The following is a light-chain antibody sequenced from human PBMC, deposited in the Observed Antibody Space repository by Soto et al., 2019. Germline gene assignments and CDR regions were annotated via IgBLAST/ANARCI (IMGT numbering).Light chain of an antibody. V-gene: IGLV2-14*01. Sequence: QSALTQPDSVSGSPGQSITISCTGTSSDIGGYNYVSWYQQHPGKVPKLMIYEVYNRPSGVSNRFSGSKSGTTASLTISGLQAEYEADYYCTSYRRGSTPYVFGTGTKVTAL. CDR1: SSDIGGYNY. CDR2: EVY. J-gene: IGLJ1*01. CDR3: TSYRRGSTPYV.